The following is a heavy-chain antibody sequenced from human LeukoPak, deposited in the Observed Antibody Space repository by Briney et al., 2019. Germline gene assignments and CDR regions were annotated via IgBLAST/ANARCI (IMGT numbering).Heavy chain of an antibody. J-gene: IGHJ4*02. CDR2: INPNSGGT. D-gene: IGHD7-27*01. CDR3: ARERPDWGFDY. CDR1: GYTFTGYY. V-gene: IGHV1-2*06. Sequence: ASVKVSCKXSGYTFTGYYMHWVRQAPGQGLEWMGRINPNSGGTNYAQKFQGRVTMTRDTSISTAYMELSRLRSDDTAVYYCARERPDWGFDYWGQGTLVTVSS.